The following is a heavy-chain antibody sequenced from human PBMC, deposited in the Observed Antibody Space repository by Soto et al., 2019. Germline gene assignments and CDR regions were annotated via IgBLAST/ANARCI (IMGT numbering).Heavy chain of an antibody. Sequence: VQLVQSGAEVKKPGASVRVSCKASGYTFTVYYIQWVRQAPGQGLEWMGWINPNSGGTNYAQKFQGWVTMTRDTSIGTVYMELNRLKSDDTAVYYCARGKEGIVGPTITLADGMDVWGQGTTVTVSS. CDR1: GYTFTVYY. CDR2: INPNSGGT. D-gene: IGHD1-26*01. J-gene: IGHJ6*02. V-gene: IGHV1-2*04. CDR3: ARGKEGIVGPTITLADGMDV.